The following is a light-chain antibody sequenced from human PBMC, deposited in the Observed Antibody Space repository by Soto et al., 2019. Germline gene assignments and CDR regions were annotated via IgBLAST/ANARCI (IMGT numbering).Light chain of an antibody. V-gene: IGKV3-15*01. CDR3: HEYNTWPWT. CDR2: GAS. CDR1: QSLNTN. Sequence: ETVMTQSPATLSVSPGEGATLSCRAGQSLNTNLAWYQQKLGQAPRVLIYGASTRATGIPARFSGSGSGTEFTLTISGLQSEDSGVYFCHEYNTWPWTFGQGTRVEIK. J-gene: IGKJ1*01.